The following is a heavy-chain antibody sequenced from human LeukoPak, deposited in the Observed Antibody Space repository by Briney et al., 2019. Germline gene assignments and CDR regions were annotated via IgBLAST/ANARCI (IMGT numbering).Heavy chain of an antibody. CDR2: VYGVTTT. CDR3: ARARDRDYGDLN. Sequence: PGGSLRLSCAASGFTVSSNYMSWVRQAPGKGLEWVAVVYGVTTTYYADSVSGRFTVYRDSSKNTLYLQMNSLRVEDTALYYCARARDRDYGDLNWGQGILVTVSS. D-gene: IGHD4/OR15-4a*01. V-gene: IGHV3-66*01. CDR1: GFTVSSNY. J-gene: IGHJ4*02.